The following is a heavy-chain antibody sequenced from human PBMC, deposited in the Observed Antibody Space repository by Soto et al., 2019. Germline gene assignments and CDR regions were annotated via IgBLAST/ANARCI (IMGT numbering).Heavy chain of an antibody. CDR1: GGYFSRYY. CDR3: ARVTGHYYYGMDV. J-gene: IGHJ6*02. Sequence: LSLTYASYGGYFSRYYWSWIRQRPGKGLEWIGEIKHSGSTNYNPSLKSRVTISVDTSKNQFSLKLSSVTAADTAVYYCARVTGHYYYGMDVWGQGT. V-gene: IGHV4-34*01. CDR2: IKHSGST.